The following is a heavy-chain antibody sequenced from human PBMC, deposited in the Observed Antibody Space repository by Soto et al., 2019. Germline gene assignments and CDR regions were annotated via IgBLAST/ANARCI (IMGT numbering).Heavy chain of an antibody. V-gene: IGHV3-33*01. CDR2: IWYDGSNK. J-gene: IGHJ5*02. Sequence: LRLSCAASGFTFSSYGMHWVRQAPGKGLEWVAVIWYDGSNKYYADPVKGRFTISRDNSKNTLNLQMNSLRAEDTAVYYCAGGQNWFDPWGQGTLVTVSS. CDR3: AGGQNWFDP. CDR1: GFTFSSYG.